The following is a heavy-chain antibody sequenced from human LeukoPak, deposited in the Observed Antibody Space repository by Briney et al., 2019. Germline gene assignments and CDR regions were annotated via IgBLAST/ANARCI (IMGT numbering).Heavy chain of an antibody. D-gene: IGHD4-17*01. J-gene: IGHJ4*02. CDR1: GYTFTSYG. CDR2: ISAYNGNT. Sequence: VSVKVSCKASGYTFTSYGISWVRQAPGQGLEWMGWISAYNGNTNYAQKLQGRVTMTTDTSTSTAYMELRSLRSDDTAVYYCARARYGDYLPYYWGQGTLVTVSS. V-gene: IGHV1-18*01. CDR3: ARARYGDYLPYY.